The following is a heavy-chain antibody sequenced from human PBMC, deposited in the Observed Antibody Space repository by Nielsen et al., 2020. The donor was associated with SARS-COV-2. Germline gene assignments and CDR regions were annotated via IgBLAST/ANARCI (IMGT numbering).Heavy chain of an antibody. CDR2: ISGSGGST. J-gene: IGHJ6*02. CDR3: AKSLRWLVGYYYYGMDV. D-gene: IGHD6-19*01. V-gene: IGHV3-23*01. CDR1: GFTFSSYA. Sequence: GESLKISCAASGFTFSSYAMSWVRQAPGKGLEWVSAISGSGGSTYYADSVKGRFTISRDNSKNTLYLQMNSLRAEDTAVYYCAKSLRWLVGYYYYGMDVWGQGTTVTVSS.